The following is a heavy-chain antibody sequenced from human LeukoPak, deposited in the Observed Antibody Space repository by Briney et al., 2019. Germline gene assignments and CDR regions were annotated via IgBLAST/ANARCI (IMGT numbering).Heavy chain of an antibody. D-gene: IGHD5-12*01. Sequence: ASVKVSCKASGYTFNLYGVNWARQAPGQGLEWMGWISGFNGHTKYAQNLQDRVTMTTDTSTSTAYMELRSLRSDDTAVYYCARAWLRRKFYYYMDVWGKGTTVTVSS. CDR2: ISGFNGHT. J-gene: IGHJ6*03. CDR3: ARAWLRRKFYYYMDV. V-gene: IGHV1-18*01. CDR1: GYTFNLYG.